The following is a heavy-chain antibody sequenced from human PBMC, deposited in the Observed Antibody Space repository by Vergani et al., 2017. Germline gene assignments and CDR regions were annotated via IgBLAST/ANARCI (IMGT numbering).Heavy chain of an antibody. CDR2: IRGSGGST. Sequence: EVQLLESGGGLVQPGGSLPLSSSPSPFPFPPSPLRSLPPPPPPGVGVGSVIRGSGGSTYYADSVKGRFTISRDNSKNTRYLQMNSLRAEDTAVYYCAKDWGRRVVAATQPYGMDVWGQGTTVTVSS. J-gene: IGHJ6*02. CDR3: AKDWGRRVVAATQPYGMDV. V-gene: IGHV3-23*01. D-gene: IGHD2-15*01. CDR1: PFPFPPSP.